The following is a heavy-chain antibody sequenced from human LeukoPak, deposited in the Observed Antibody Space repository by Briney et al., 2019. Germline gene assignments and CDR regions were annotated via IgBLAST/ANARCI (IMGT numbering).Heavy chain of an antibody. J-gene: IGHJ4*02. V-gene: IGHV3-23*01. D-gene: IGHD2-2*01. CDR1: GFTFSSDA. CDR3: AKTSNSDIVVVPAALDY. Sequence: QAGGSLRLSCAASGFTFSSDAMSWVRQAPGKGLEWVSVISGSGGSTYYADSVKGRFTISRDNSKNTLYLQMNSLRAEDTAVYYCAKTSNSDIVVVPAALDYWGQGTLVTVSS. CDR2: ISGSGGST.